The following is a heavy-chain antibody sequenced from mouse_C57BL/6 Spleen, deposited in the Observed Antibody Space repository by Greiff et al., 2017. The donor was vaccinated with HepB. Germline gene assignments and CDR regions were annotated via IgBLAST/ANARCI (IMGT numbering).Heavy chain of an antibody. V-gene: IGHV1-50*01. CDR3: ARSEITTVVADFDY. Sequence: VQLQQPGAELVKPGASVKLSCKASGYTFTSYWMQWVKQRPGQGLEWIGEIDPSDSYTNYNQKFKGKATLTVDTSSSTAYMQLSSLTSEDSAVYYCARSEITTVVADFDYWGQGTTLTVSS. D-gene: IGHD1-1*01. CDR2: IDPSDSYT. J-gene: IGHJ2*01. CDR1: GYTFTSYW.